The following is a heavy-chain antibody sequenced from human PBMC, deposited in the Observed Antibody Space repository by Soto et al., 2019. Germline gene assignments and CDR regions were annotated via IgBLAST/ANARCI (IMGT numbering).Heavy chain of an antibody. CDR1: GGSISSYY. V-gene: IGHV4-59*01. J-gene: IGHJ4*02. D-gene: IGHD2-15*01. Sequence: SETLSLTCTVSGGSISSYYWSWIRQPPGKGLEWIGYIYYSGSTNYNPSLKSRVTISVDTSKNQFSLKLSSVTAADTAVYYCARGGYCSGGSCYDYWGQGTLVTVSS. CDR3: ARGGYCSGGSCYDY. CDR2: IYYSGST.